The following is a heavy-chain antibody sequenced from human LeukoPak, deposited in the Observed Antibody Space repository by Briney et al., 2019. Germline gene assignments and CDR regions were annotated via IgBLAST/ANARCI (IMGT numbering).Heavy chain of an antibody. J-gene: IGHJ5*02. CDR2: ISGSSSYI. V-gene: IGHV3-21*04. D-gene: IGHD2-15*01. CDR1: GFTFITYT. Sequence: GGSLRLSRAASGFTFITYTMNWVRQAPGKGLEWVSSISGSSSYIYYAETVRGRVTISRDNAKSSLYLQMNSLRLDDTAVYYCARAQDIVVVGENWFDPWGQGTLVTVSS. CDR3: ARAQDIVVVGENWFDP.